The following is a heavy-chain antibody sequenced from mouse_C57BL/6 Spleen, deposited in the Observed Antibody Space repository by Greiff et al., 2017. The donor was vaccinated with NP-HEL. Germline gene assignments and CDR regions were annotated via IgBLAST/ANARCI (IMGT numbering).Heavy chain of an antibody. Sequence: VQLQQSGAELVRPGTSVKMSCKASGYTFTNYWIGWAKQRPGHGLEWIGDIYPGGGYTNYNEKFKGQATLTADKSSSTAYMQFSSLTSEDSAIYYCARGNDYPLYAMDYWGQGTSVTVSS. J-gene: IGHJ4*01. CDR2: IYPGGGYT. V-gene: IGHV1-63*01. D-gene: IGHD2-4*01. CDR3: ARGNDYPLYAMDY. CDR1: GYTFTNYW.